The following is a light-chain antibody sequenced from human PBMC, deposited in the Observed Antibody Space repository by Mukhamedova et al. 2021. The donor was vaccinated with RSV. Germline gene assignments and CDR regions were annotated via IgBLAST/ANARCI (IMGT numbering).Light chain of an antibody. Sequence: WYQRRVHGKAPKRLIYAASSLQSGVPSRFSGSGSGTEFTLTISSLQPEDFATYYCLQQSSYSVGQGTKVEIK. CDR2: AAS. CDR3: LQQSSYS. J-gene: IGKJ1*01. V-gene: IGKV1-17*01.